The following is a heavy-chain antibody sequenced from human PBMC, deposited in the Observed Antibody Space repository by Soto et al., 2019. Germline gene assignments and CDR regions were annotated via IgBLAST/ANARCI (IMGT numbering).Heavy chain of an antibody. D-gene: IGHD6-13*01. CDR3: ARQSGKSAHENYYYYYGMDV. J-gene: IGHJ6*02. V-gene: IGHV1-69*13. CDR2: IIPIFGTA. Sequence: GASVKVSCKASGGTFSSYAISWVRQAPGQGLEWMGGIIPIFGTANYAQKFQGRVTITADESTSTAYMELSSLRSEDTAVYYCARQSGKSAHENYYYYYGMDVWGQGTTVTVSS. CDR1: GGTFSSYA.